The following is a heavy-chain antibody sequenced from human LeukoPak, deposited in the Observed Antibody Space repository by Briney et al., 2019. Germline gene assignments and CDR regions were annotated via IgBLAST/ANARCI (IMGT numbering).Heavy chain of an antibody. CDR2: IIPIFGTA. Sequence: ASVKVSCKASGCTFSSYAISLVRQAPGQGREWMGGIIPIFGTADYAQKFQGRVTITADESTSPAYMDLSSLRSEDTAVYYCARDPSMVRGENTPYFDYWGQGTLVTVSS. J-gene: IGHJ4*02. CDR1: GCTFSSYA. D-gene: IGHD3-10*01. V-gene: IGHV1-69*13. CDR3: ARDPSMVRGENTPYFDY.